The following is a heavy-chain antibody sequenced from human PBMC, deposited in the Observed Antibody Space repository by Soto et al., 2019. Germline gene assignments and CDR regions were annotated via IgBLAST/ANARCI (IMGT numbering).Heavy chain of an antibody. V-gene: IGHV3-23*01. CDR3: AKDESSSSYYYDMDV. Sequence: GGSLRLSCAASGFTFSSYAMSWVRQAPGKGLEWVSAISGSGGSTYYADSVKGRFTISRDNSKNTLYLQMNSLRAEDTAVYYCAKDESSSSYYYDMDVWGQGTTVTVPS. CDR2: ISGSGGST. J-gene: IGHJ6*02. CDR1: GFTFSSYA. D-gene: IGHD6-13*01.